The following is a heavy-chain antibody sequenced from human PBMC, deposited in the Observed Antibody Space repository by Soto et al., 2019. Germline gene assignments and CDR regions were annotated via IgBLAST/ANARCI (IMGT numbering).Heavy chain of an antibody. J-gene: IGHJ4*02. CDR2: ISAYNGNT. CDR3: ARTESYCSSTSCGFDY. Sequence: ASVKVSCKASGYTFTSYGISWVRQAPGQGLEWMGWISAYNGNTNYAQKLQGRVTMTTDTSTSTAYMELRSLRSDDTAVYYCARTESYCSSTSCGFDYWGQGTLVTVSS. CDR1: GYTFTSYG. D-gene: IGHD2-2*01. V-gene: IGHV1-18*01.